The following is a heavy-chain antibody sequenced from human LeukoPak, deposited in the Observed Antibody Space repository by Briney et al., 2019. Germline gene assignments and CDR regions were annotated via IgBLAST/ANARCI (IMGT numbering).Heavy chain of an antibody. CDR1: GFTFSSYG. CDR2: ISYDGSNK. D-gene: IGHD3-10*01. CDR3: ASPPLDYYGSGSRGITYYYYGMDV. J-gene: IGHJ6*02. Sequence: PGGSLRLSCAASGFTFSSYGMHWVRQAPGKGLEWVAVISYDGSNKYYADSGKGRFTISRDNSKNTPYLQMNSLRAEATAVYYCASPPLDYYGSGSRGITYYYYGMDVWGQGTTVSVSS. V-gene: IGHV3-30-3*01.